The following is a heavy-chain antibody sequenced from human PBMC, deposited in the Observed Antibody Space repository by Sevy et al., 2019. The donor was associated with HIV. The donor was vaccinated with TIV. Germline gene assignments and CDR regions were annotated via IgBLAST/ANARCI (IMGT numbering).Heavy chain of an antibody. D-gene: IGHD3-22*01. CDR2: IRYDGSNK. V-gene: IGHV3-30*02. Sequence: GGSLRLSCAASGFTFSSYGMHWVRQAPGKGLEWVAFIRYDGSNKYYADSVKGRFTISRDNSKNTLYLQMNSRRAEDTAVYYCVNDSYITYYYDSSGYSYYMDVWGKGTTVTVSS. J-gene: IGHJ6*03. CDR3: VNDSYITYYYDSSGYSYYMDV. CDR1: GFTFSSYG.